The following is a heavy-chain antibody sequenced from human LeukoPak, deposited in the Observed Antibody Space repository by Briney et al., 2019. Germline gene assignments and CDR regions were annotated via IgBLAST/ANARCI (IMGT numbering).Heavy chain of an antibody. V-gene: IGHV1-69*15. D-gene: IGHD5-12*01. CDR3: AAVMDSGYDGPWFDP. J-gene: IGHJ5*02. CDR2: IIPLFTTA. CDR1: GGTFSGSI. Sequence: SVKVSCKASGGTFSGSIISWVRQAPGQGLEWMGRIIPLFTTADYAQRFQGKVTITADESTSTAYMELNGLTSEDTAVYYCAAVMDSGYDGPWFDPWGQGTLVTVSS.